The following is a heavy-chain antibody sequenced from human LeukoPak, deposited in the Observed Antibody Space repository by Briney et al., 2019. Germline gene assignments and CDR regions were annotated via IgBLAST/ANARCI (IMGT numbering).Heavy chain of an antibody. J-gene: IGHJ4*02. CDR3: ARGPGIAAAGTRYFDY. V-gene: IGHV3-30-3*01. CDR2: ISYDGSNK. Sequence: GGSLRLSCAASGFTFSSYAMHWVRQAPGKGLEWVAVISYDGSNKYYADSVKGRFTISRDNSKNTLYLQMNSLRAEDTAVYYCARGPGIAAAGTRYFDYWGQGTLVTVSS. D-gene: IGHD6-13*01. CDR1: GFTFSSYA.